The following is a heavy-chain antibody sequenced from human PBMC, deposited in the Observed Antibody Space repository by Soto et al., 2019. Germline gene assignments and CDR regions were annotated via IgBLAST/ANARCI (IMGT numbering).Heavy chain of an antibody. CDR2: INAGNGDT. CDR1: GYTFTGYS. V-gene: IGHV1-3*01. Sequence: GASVKVSCKASGYTFTGYSMYWVRQAPGQGLEWMGWINAGNGDTKYAQKFQGRVTITRDTSASTAYMELSSLRSEDTAVYYCARSIVVVTALDYWGQGTLVTVS. J-gene: IGHJ4*02. CDR3: ARSIVVVTALDY. D-gene: IGHD2-21*02.